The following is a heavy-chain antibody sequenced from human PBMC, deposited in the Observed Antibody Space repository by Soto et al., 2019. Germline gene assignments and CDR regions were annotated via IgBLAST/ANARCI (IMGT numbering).Heavy chain of an antibody. V-gene: IGHV3-33*01. D-gene: IGHD4-17*01. CDR3: ARSFRGDYGGTFDY. CDR2: IWYDGSNK. Sequence: GGSLRLSCAASGFTFSSYGMHWVRQAPGKGLEWVAVIWYDGSNKYYADSVKGRFTISRDNSKNTLYLQMNSLRAEDTAVYYCARSFRGDYGGTFDYWGQGTLVTVSS. J-gene: IGHJ4*02. CDR1: GFTFSSYG.